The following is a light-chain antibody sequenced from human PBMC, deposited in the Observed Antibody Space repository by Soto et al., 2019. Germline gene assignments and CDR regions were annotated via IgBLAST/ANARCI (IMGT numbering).Light chain of an antibody. J-gene: IGLJ1*01. Sequence: QSALTQPASASGSPGQSITMSCTGTSNDVGGYNYVSWFQQHPGKAPKLLIFEVSNRPSGVSHRFSGSKSGNTASLTISGLQAEDEADYYCSSFTSTSTFVFGSGTKVTVL. CDR2: EVS. V-gene: IGLV2-14*01. CDR3: SSFTSTSTFV. CDR1: SNDVGGYNY.